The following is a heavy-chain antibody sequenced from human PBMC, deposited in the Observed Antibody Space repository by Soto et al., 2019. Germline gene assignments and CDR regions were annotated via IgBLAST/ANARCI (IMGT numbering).Heavy chain of an antibody. CDR2: INHSGGA. CDR3: ARGPHIAAAGPTYYYYHMDV. J-gene: IGHJ6*03. V-gene: IGHV4-34*01. CDR1: GGSFSGYY. D-gene: IGHD6-13*01. Sequence: QVQLQQWGAGLLKPSETLSLTCAVYGGSFSGYYWSWIRQPPGKGLEWIGEINHSGGANYNPSLKSRVTISVDTSKNQFSLKLSSVTAADTAVYYCARGPHIAAAGPTYYYYHMDVWGKGTTVTVSS.